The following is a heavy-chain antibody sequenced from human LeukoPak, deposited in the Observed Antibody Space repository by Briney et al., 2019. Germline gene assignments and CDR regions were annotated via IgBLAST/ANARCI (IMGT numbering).Heavy chain of an antibody. CDR3: TRPSYDSSVSGVVY. J-gene: IGHJ4*02. V-gene: IGHV3-23*01. CDR1: GFTLSSYG. CDR2: ISGSGGST. D-gene: IGHD3-22*01. Sequence: GGSLRLSCAASGFTLSSYGMSWVRQAPGKGLEWVSGISGSGGSTYYADAVKGRFTISRDNSKNMLYLQMNSLRAEDTAVYYCTRPSYDSSVSGVVYWGQGTLVTVSS.